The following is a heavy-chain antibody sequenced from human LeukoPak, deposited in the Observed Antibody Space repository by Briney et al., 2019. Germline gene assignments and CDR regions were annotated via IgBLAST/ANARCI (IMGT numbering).Heavy chain of an antibody. CDR3: ARARSDIVVVVAATPATTVDY. D-gene: IGHD2-15*01. V-gene: IGHV4-34*01. J-gene: IGHJ4*02. CDR1: GGSFSGYY. CDR2: INHSGST. Sequence: SETLSLTCAVYGGSFSGYYWSWIRQPPGKGLEWIGEINHSGSTNYNPSLKGRVTISVDTSKNQFSLKLSSVTAADTAVYYCARARSDIVVVVAATPATTVDYWGQGTLVTVSS.